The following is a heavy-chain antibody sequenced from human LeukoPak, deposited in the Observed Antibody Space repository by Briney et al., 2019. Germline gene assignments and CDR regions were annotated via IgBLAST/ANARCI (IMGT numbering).Heavy chain of an antibody. CDR2: IIPILGIA. CDR3: AGGSLVAATLYWRGCFDY. CDR1: GGTFSSCA. V-gene: IGHV1-69*04. J-gene: IGHJ4*02. Sequence: SVKVSCKASGGTFSSCAISWVRQAPGQGLEWMGRIIPILGIANYAQKFQGRVTITADKSTSTAYMELSSLRSEDTAVYYCAGGSLVAATLYWRGCFDYRGQGTLVTVSS. D-gene: IGHD2-15*01.